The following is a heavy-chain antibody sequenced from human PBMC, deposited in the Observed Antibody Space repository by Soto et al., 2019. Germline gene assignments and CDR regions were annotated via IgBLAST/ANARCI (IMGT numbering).Heavy chain of an antibody. D-gene: IGHD6-6*01. V-gene: IGHV4-39*01. CDR3: ARLSELGSSSSRETGYYYGMDV. CDR2: IYYSGST. Sequence: SETLSLTCTVSGGSISSSSYYWGWIRQPPGKGLEWIGSIYYSGSTYYNPSLKSRVTISVDTSKNQFSLKLSSVTAADTAVYYCARLSELGSSSSRETGYYYGMDVWGQGTTVTVSS. J-gene: IGHJ6*02. CDR1: GGSISSSSYY.